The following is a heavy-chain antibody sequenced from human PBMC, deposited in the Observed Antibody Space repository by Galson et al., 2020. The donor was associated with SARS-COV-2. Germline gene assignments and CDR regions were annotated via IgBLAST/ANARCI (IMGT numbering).Heavy chain of an antibody. CDR3: TTDRNYDYVWGSYRYPDY. CDR2: IKSKTDGGTT. V-gene: IGHV3-15*01. Sequence: TGGSLRLSCAASGFTFSNAWMSWVRQAPGKGPEWVGRIKSKTDGGTTDYAAPVKGRFTISRDDSKNTLYLQMNSLKTEDTAVYYCTTDRNYDYVWGSYRYPDYWGQGTLVTVSS. CDR1: GFTFSNAW. J-gene: IGHJ4*02. D-gene: IGHD3-16*02.